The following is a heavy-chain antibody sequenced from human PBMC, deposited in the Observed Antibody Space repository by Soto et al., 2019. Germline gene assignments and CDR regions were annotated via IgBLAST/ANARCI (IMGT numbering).Heavy chain of an antibody. V-gene: IGHV4-59*01. Sequence: SETLSLTCTVSGGSFSNYFWSWIRQSPGGGLEWIAYINYGGTTNYNPSLKSRVNISLDTSKNQFSLKLRSVTAADTAVYYCARAKYSYGGNDYWGQGTLVTVS. CDR2: INYGGTT. D-gene: IGHD5-18*01. CDR3: ARAKYSYGGNDY. J-gene: IGHJ4*02. CDR1: GGSFSNYF.